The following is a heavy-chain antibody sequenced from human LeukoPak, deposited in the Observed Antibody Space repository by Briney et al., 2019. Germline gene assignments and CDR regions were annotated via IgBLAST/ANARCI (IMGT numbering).Heavy chain of an antibody. Sequence: PGGSLRLSCAASGFTFSSYWMHWVRQAPGKGLVWVSRINTDGSSTSYADSVKGRFTISRDNAKNTLYLQMNSLRAEDTAVYYCAIHPVVTAGDYWGQGTLVTVSS. CDR1: GFTFSSYW. D-gene: IGHD2-21*02. J-gene: IGHJ4*02. CDR3: AIHPVVTAGDY. CDR2: INTDGSST. V-gene: IGHV3-74*01.